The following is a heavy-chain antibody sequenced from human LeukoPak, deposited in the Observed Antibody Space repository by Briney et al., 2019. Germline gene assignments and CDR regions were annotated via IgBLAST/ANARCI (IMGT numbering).Heavy chain of an antibody. D-gene: IGHD4-17*01. CDR2: ISYDGSNK. CDR1: GFTFSSYA. V-gene: IGHV3-30-3*01. J-gene: IGHJ4*02. CDR3: ARVGLVDYGDFGDY. Sequence: QAGGSLRLSCAASGFTFSSYAMHWVRQAPGKGLEWVAVISYDGSNKYYADSVKGRFTISRDNSKNTLYLQMNSLRAEDTAVYYCARVGLVDYGDFGDYWGQGTLVTVSS.